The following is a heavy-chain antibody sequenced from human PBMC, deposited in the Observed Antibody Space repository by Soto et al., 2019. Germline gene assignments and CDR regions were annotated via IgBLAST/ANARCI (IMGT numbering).Heavy chain of an antibody. V-gene: IGHV4-61*01. D-gene: IGHD6-19*01. CDR2: IYNSGTT. J-gene: IGHJ4*02. CDR3: AKRNSGWYNFDY. Sequence: SETLSLTCSVSGVSVTSRSYYWNWIRQSPGRGLEYIGFIYNSGTTNYNPSLKGRVTISVDTSKNQFSLKLSSVTAADTAVCYCAKRNSGWYNFDYWGQGALVTVSS. CDR1: GVSVTSRSYY.